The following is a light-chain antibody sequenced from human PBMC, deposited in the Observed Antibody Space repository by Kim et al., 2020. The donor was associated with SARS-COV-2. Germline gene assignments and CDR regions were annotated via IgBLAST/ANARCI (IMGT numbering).Light chain of an antibody. CDR3: LQDYHYPLT. Sequence: ESVGDRVTITCRASQGIRNDLGWYQQKPGKAPKLLIYAASSLQSGVPSRFSGSGSGTDFTLTISSLQPEDFATYYCLQDYHYPLTFGPGTKVDIK. J-gene: IGKJ3*01. CDR2: AAS. V-gene: IGKV1-6*01. CDR1: QGIRND.